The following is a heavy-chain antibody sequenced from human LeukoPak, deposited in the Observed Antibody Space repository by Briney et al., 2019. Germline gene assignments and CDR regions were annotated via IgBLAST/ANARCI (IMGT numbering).Heavy chain of an antibody. V-gene: IGHV3-7*01. CDR3: ARDRYISRSWGYDFDY. J-gene: IGHJ4*02. CDR1: GFTFSSYW. Sequence: SGGSLRLSCEAPGFTFSSYWMSWVRQAPGKGLEWVANIKQDGGEKYYVDSVKGRFTISRDNAKNSLYLQMNGLRAEDTAVYYCARDRYISRSWGYDFDYWGQGTLVTVSS. CDR2: IKQDGGEK. D-gene: IGHD6-13*01.